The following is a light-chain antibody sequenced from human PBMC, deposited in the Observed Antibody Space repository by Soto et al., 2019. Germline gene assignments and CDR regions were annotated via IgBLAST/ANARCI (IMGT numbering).Light chain of an antibody. J-gene: IGLJ7*01. CDR3: AAWDDSLSGYVA. V-gene: IGLV1-47*01. Sequence: QAVVTQPPSASGTPGQMVTISCSGSSSNIGSSFVYWYQQFPGTAPKLLIYKNDQRPSGVPDRFSGSKSGTSASLAISGLRSEDEAEYYCAAWDDSLSGYVAFGGGTKLTVL. CDR2: KND. CDR1: SSNIGSSF.